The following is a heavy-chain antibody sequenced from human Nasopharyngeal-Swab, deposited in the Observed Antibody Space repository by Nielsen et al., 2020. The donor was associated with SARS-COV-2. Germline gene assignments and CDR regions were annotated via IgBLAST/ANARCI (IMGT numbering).Heavy chain of an antibody. CDR2: ISYDGSNK. D-gene: IGHD2-2*01. J-gene: IGHJ4*02. Sequence: GESLKISCAASGFTFSSYGMHWVRQAPGKGLEWVAVISYDGSNKYYADSVKGRFTISRDNSKNTLYLQMNSLRAEDTAVYHCAKGEYCSSTSCYPVSYFDYWGQGTLVTVSS. CDR3: AKGEYCSSTSCYPVSYFDY. V-gene: IGHV3-30*18. CDR1: GFTFSSYG.